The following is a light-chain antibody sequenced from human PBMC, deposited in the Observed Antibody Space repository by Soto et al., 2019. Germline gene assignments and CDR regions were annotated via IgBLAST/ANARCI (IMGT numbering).Light chain of an antibody. J-gene: IGKJ1*01. V-gene: IGKV1-5*03. CDR3: RLDYAYFWA. Sequence: DIQLTQSPSTLSGSVPDGXPIXRRASQTISSGLAWYQQKPGKAPKLLIYKASTLKSGVPSRFSGSGFGTDFTLTINSLQPEDFATYYCRLDYAYFWAFGQGTKVDNK. CDR1: QTISSG. CDR2: KAS.